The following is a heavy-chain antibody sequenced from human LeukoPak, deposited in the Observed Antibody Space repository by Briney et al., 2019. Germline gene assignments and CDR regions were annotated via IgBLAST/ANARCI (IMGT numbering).Heavy chain of an antibody. V-gene: IGHV1-69*05. D-gene: IGHD3-3*01. CDR2: IIPIFGTA. CDR1: GGTFSSYA. J-gene: IGHJ4*02. Sequence: SVKVSCKASGGTFSSYAISWVRQAPGQGLEWMGRIIPIFGTANYAQKFQGRVTITTDESTSTAYMELSSLRSEDTAVYYCARESRAPNYDFWSGYRCYFDYWGQGTLVTVSS. CDR3: ARESRAPNYDFWSGYRCYFDY.